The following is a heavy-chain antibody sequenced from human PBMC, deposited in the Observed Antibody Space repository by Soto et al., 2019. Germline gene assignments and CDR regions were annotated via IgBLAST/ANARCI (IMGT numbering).Heavy chain of an antibody. CDR3: ARSLYYYGSGRNYYYYYGMDV. CDR2: IIPIFGTA. D-gene: IGHD3-10*01. J-gene: IGHJ6*02. CDR1: GCTFSSYA. V-gene: IGHV1-69*13. Sequence: GASVKVSCKASGCTFSSYAISCVRQAPGQGLEWMGGIIPIFGTANYAQKFQGRVTITADESTSTAYMELSSLRSEDTAVYYCARSLYYYGSGRNYYYYYGMDVWGQGTTVTVSS.